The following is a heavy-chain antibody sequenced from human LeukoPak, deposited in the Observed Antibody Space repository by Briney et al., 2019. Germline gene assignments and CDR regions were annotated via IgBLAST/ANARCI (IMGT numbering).Heavy chain of an antibody. CDR3: ARGFGYYFDY. CDR2: IKQEGGEK. CDR1: GFTFSSYW. V-gene: IGHV3-7*04. D-gene: IGHD3-10*01. Sequence: GGSLRLSCAASGFTFSSYWMSWVREAPGKGLEWVANIKQEGGEKYYVDSAKRGFTISRDNAKNSLYLQMNSLRAEDRDVYYCARGFGYYFDYWGQGTLDTVSS. J-gene: IGHJ4*02.